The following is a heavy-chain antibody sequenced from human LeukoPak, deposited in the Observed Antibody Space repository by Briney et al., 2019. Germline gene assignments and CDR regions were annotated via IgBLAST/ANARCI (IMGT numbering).Heavy chain of an antibody. V-gene: IGHV3-23*01. J-gene: IGHJ6*03. CDR2: ISPRGDIK. Sequence: GGSLRLSCAASGFTFSSHGMNWVRQAPGKGLEWVSGISPRGDIKYYADSVKGRFTISRDNSKNTLYLQMNSLRAEDTAVYYCAKESGEVYYMDVWGKGTTVTVSS. CDR3: AKESGEVYYMDV. D-gene: IGHD6-25*01. CDR1: GFTFSSHG.